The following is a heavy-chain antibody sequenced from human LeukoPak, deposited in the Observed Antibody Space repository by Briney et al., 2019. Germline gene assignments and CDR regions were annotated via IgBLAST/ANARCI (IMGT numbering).Heavy chain of an antibody. CDR1: GFTFSSFG. V-gene: IGHV3-30*18. J-gene: IGHJ4*02. CDR3: AKGLRSGSYYFDY. D-gene: IGHD3-10*02. Sequence: SGGSLRLSCAASGFTFSSFGMHWVRQAPGKGLEWVAVISYAGSNKYYVDSVKGRFTISRDNSKNTLYLQMNSLRAEDTAVYYCAKGLRSGSYYFDYWGQGTPVTVSS. CDR2: ISYAGSNK.